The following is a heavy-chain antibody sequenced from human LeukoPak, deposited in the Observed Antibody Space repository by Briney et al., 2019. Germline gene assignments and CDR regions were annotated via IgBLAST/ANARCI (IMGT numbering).Heavy chain of an antibody. D-gene: IGHD5-18*01. V-gene: IGHV3-33*01. J-gene: IGHJ4*02. Sequence: GGSLSLSCAASGFTFSNYGMHWVRQAPGKGLEWVALIRYDGSKKDYADSVKGRFTISRDNSKNTLHLQMNSLRAEDTAAYYCARTGDTERFDYWGQGTLVTVSS. CDR2: IRYDGSKK. CDR3: ARTGDTERFDY. CDR1: GFTFSNYG.